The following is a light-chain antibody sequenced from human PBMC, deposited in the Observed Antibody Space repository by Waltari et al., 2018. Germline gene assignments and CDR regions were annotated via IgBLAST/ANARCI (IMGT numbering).Light chain of an antibody. CDR3: QSADSSGTYFWV. Sequence: SYELTQPPSVSVSPGQTARITCSGDALPKQYAYWYQQKPGQAPVLVIYKDRERPAGIPERFSGSSSGTTVTLTISGVQAEDEADYYCQSADSSGTYFWVFGGGTKLTVL. J-gene: IGLJ3*02. CDR1: ALPKQY. CDR2: KDR. V-gene: IGLV3-25*03.